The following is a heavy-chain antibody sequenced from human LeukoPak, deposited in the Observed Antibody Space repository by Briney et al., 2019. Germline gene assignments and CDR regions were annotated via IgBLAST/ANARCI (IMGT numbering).Heavy chain of an antibody. D-gene: IGHD2-21*02. CDR3: AGGAGDWNAFHI. Sequence: PGGSLRLSCAASGFTVRRNYMSWVRQAPGKGLEWVSVIYTGGSTYYADSVKGRFTISRDNSNNILHLQTNSLRVEDTAVYYCAGGAGDWNAFHIWAKGQWSPSLQ. J-gene: IGHJ3*02. CDR2: IYTGGST. V-gene: IGHV3-66*01. CDR1: GFTVRRNY.